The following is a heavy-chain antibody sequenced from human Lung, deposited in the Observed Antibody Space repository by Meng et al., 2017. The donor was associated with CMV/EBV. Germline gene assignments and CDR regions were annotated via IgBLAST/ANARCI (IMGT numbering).Heavy chain of an antibody. D-gene: IGHD6-19*01. CDR3: ARTQWHVGYFEN. CDR2: IHYTGST. CDR1: LGSISSGSYY. Sequence: SXTLSLXCTLSLGSISSGSYYWGWLRQPPGKGLEWIGSIHYTGSTNYNPSLKTRVSISEDTSKNEFSLTLTSVTAADTAVYYCARTQWHVGYFENWGQGKXV. J-gene: IGHJ4*02. V-gene: IGHV4-39*07.